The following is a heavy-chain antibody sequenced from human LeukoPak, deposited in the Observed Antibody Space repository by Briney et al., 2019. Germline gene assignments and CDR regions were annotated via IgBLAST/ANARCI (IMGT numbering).Heavy chain of an antibody. CDR1: GFTFSSYA. V-gene: IGHV3-23*01. CDR3: VRDRGTYRPIDY. CDR2: ISGSGGST. J-gene: IGHJ4*02. Sequence: GGSLRLSCAASGFTFSSYAMSWVRQAPGKGLEWVSAISGSGGSTYYADSVKSRFTISRDNSKNTLYLQMNSLRAEDTAIYYCVRDRGTYRPIDYWGQGTLVTVSS. D-gene: IGHD1-26*01.